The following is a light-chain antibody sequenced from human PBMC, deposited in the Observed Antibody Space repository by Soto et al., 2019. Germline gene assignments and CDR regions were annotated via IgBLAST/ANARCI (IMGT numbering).Light chain of an antibody. CDR2: DAS. Sequence: DIQMTQSPSPLSASVGDRVTITCRASQSISIYLAWYQQKPGKVPKLLIYDASTLQSGVPSRFSGSGSGTDFTLTISGLQPEDVATYYCQKYNGAPLTFGGGTKVEIK. V-gene: IGKV1-27*01. CDR3: QKYNGAPLT. J-gene: IGKJ4*01. CDR1: QSISIY.